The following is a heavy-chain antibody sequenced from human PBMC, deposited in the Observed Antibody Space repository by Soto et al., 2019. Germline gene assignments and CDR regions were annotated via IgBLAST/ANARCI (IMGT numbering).Heavy chain of an antibody. CDR1: GFTFSSYG. Sequence: GGSLRLSCAASGFTFSSYGMHWVRQAPGKGLEWVAVIWYDGSNKYYADSVKGRFTISRDNSKNTLYLQMNSLRAEDTAVYYCARDYYDSSGYYTEDAFDIWGQGTMVTVSS. J-gene: IGHJ3*02. V-gene: IGHV3-33*01. CDR2: IWYDGSNK. D-gene: IGHD3-22*01. CDR3: ARDYYDSSGYYTEDAFDI.